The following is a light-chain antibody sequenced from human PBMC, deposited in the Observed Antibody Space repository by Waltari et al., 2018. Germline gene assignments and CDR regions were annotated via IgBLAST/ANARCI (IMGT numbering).Light chain of an antibody. CDR1: QSSSSW. CDR2: KAS. V-gene: IGKV1-5*03. CDR3: QQYDDFTFT. J-gene: IGKJ2*01. Sequence: DIQMTQSPATLSASVGDRVTISCRASQSSSSWLAWYQQKPGKAPKILIFKASFLESGVPSRFSGSGSGTEFSLTISSLQPEDFATYYCQQYDDFTFTFGQGTKVEVK.